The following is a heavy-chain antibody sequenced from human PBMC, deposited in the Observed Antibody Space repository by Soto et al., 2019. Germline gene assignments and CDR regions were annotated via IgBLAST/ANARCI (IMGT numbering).Heavy chain of an antibody. V-gene: IGHV4-31*03. CDR2: IYYSGRT. Sequence: PSETLSLTCTVSGGSISSGYYWSWIRQHPGKGLEWIGYIYYSGRTYYNPSLKSRVTMSVDTSKNQFSLKLSSVTAADTALYYCAREVYDRSGYIDYWGQGTLVTVS. D-gene: IGHD3-22*01. CDR3: AREVYDRSGYIDY. CDR1: GGSISSGYY. J-gene: IGHJ4*02.